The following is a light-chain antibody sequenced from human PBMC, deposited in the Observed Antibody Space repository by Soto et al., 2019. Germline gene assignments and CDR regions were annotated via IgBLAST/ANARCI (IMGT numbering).Light chain of an antibody. CDR2: DAS. Sequence: EIVLTQSPATLSLSPGERATLSCRASQSVGYHLAWYQQKPGQAPRLLIYDASNRATGIPARFSGSGYETEFTLTISSLQSEDFAVYYCQQYKNWPLFGQGTKV. V-gene: IGKV3-11*01. CDR3: QQYKNWPL. CDR1: QSVGYH. J-gene: IGKJ1*01.